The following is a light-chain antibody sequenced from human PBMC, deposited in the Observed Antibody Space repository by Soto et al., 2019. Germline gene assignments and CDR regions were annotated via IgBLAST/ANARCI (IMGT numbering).Light chain of an antibody. V-gene: IGKV2-28*01. CDR1: QSLLHSDGYNY. Sequence: DIVMTPSPLSLPVTPGEPASISCRSNQSLLHSDGYNYLDWYLQKPGQSPQLLIYLGSNRASGVPDRFSGSGSGTDFTLRISRVEAEDVGFYYCMQALQTPWTFGQGTKVEIK. CDR2: LGS. J-gene: IGKJ1*01. CDR3: MQALQTPWT.